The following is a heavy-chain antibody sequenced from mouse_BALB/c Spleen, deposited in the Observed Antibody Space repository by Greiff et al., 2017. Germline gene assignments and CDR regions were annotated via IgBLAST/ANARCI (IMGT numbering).Heavy chain of an antibody. D-gene: IGHD1-2*01. V-gene: IGHV2-2*02. CDR3: ARNGGITTATHYFDY. CDR2: IWSGGST. Sequence: VKLQESGPGLVQPSQSLSITCTVSGFSLTSYGVHWVRQSPGKGLEWLGVIWSGGSTDYNAAFISRLSISKDNSKSQVFFKMNSLQANDTAIYYCARNGGITTATHYFDYWGQGTTLTVSS. CDR1: GFSLTSYG. J-gene: IGHJ2*01.